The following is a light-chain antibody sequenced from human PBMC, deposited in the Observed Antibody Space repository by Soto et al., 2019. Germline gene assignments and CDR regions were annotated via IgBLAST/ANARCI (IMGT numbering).Light chain of an antibody. Sequence: QSVLTQPPSASGTPGQRVTISCSGTSSNIGSNTVNWYQQLPGTAPKLLIYSNNQRPSGVPDRFSGSKSGTSASLAISGFQSEDEADDYCAAWDDSLNGYVFATGTKVTVL. J-gene: IGLJ1*01. V-gene: IGLV1-44*01. CDR2: SNN. CDR3: AAWDDSLNGYV. CDR1: SSNIGSNT.